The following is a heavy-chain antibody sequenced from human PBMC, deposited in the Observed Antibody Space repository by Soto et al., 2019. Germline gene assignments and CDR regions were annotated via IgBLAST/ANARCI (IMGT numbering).Heavy chain of an antibody. CDR2: IIPISGTE. CDR1: GGTFSSYA. V-gene: IGHV1-69*01. CDR3: ARDRIAGSKYYYGMDV. J-gene: IGHJ6*02. D-gene: IGHD6-13*01. Sequence: QVQLVQSGAEVKKPGSSVRVSCKASGGTFSSYAISWVRQAPGQGLEWMGGIIPISGTENYAQKFQGRVTFTAAESTSTAYMELGSLRSEDTAVYYCARDRIAGSKYYYGMDVWGQGTTVTVSS.